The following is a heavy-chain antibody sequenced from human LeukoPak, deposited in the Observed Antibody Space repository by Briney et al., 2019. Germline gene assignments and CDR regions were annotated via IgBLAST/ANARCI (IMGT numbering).Heavy chain of an antibody. Sequence: GGSLRLSCAASGFTFSSYAMHWVRQAPGKGLEWVAVISYDGSNKYYADSVKGRFTISRVNSKNTLYLQMNSLRAEDTAVYYCARDPYSSSWLDYWGQGTLVTVSS. D-gene: IGHD6-13*01. J-gene: IGHJ4*02. CDR3: ARDPYSSSWLDY. CDR1: GFTFSSYA. V-gene: IGHV3-30*04. CDR2: ISYDGSNK.